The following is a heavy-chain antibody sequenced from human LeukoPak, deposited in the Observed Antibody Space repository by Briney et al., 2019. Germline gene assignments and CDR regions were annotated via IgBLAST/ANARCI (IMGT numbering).Heavy chain of an antibody. Sequence: ASVKASCTAFGHTFTSYDINWVRQATGQGLECRGWMHPNRGNTGYAQKFQGRVTMTRNPSISTAYMELSSVRSEDTAVYYCARLYYYDSSGYSYYYYYGMDVWGQGTTVTVSS. J-gene: IGHJ6*02. CDR2: MHPNRGNT. CDR1: GHTFTSYD. D-gene: IGHD3-22*01. CDR3: ARLYYYDSSGYSYYYYYGMDV. V-gene: IGHV1-8*01.